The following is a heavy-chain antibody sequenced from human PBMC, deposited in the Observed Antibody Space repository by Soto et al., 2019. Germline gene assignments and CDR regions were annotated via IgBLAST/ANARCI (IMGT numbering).Heavy chain of an antibody. CDR1: GGTFSSYA. CDR3: ARVASSTANFGY. V-gene: IGHV1-69*06. Sequence: GASVKVSCKASGGTFSSYAISWVRQAPGQGLEWMGGIIPIFGTANYAQKFQGRVTITADKSTSTAYMELSSLRSEDTAVYYCARVASSTANFGYWGQGTMVTVSA. J-gene: IGHJ4*02. CDR2: IIPIFGTA. D-gene: IGHD6-13*01.